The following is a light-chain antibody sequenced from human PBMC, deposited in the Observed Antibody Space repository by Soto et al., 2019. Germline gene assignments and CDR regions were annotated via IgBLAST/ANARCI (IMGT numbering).Light chain of an antibody. CDR3: QQYGSSPWT. CDR1: QSVNSRY. Sequence: EIVLTQSPGTLSLSPGERATLSCRASQSVNSRYLAWYQQKAGQAPRLLIYGASSRATGIPDRFSGSGSGTDFTLTISRLEPEDFAVYYCQQYGSSPWTFGQGTKVDI. J-gene: IGKJ1*01. V-gene: IGKV3-20*01. CDR2: GAS.